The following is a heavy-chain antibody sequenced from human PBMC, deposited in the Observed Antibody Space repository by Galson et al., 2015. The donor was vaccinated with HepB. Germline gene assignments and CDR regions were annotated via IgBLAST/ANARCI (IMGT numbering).Heavy chain of an antibody. CDR3: ASHNYYDSTPLVDN. CDR2: IYYSGTT. CDR1: GGSISSGNYY. Sequence: LSLTCTVSGGSISSGNYYWSWIRQHPGKGLEWIGYIYYSGTTYYNPSLKSRVTISVDTSENQFSLKLSSVTAADTAVYCCASHNYYDSTPLVDNWGQGTLVTVSS. J-gene: IGHJ4*02. D-gene: IGHD3-22*01. V-gene: IGHV4-31*03.